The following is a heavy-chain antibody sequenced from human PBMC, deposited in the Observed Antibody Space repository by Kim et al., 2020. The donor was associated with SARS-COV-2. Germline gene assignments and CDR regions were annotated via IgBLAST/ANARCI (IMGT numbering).Heavy chain of an antibody. CDR2: INPNSGGT. D-gene: IGHD2-15*01. Sequence: ASVKVSCKASGYTFTGYYIHWVRQAPGQGLEWMGWINPNSGGTNYAQKFQGRVTMTRDTSISTAYMELSSLRSDDTALYYCARDDCSGGRCYSVWFDPWGQGTLVTVSS. J-gene: IGHJ5*02. V-gene: IGHV1-2*02. CDR1: GYTFTGYY. CDR3: ARDDCSGGRCYSVWFDP.